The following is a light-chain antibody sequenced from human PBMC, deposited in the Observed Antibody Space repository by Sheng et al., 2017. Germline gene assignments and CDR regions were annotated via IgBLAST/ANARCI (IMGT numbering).Light chain of an antibody. CDR1: QGISTY. CDR2: DAS. J-gene: IGKJ1*01. V-gene: IGKV1-33*01. Sequence: QLTQSPSSLSASVGDRVIITCRASQGISTYLAWYQQKPGKGPNLLIYDASNLETGVPSRFSGSGSGTDFSFTISSLQPEDFATYYCQHYDNFPWTFGQGTKVEIK. CDR3: QHYDNFPWT.